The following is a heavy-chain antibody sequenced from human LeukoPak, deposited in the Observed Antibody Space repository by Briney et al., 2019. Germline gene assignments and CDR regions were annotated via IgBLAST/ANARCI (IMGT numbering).Heavy chain of an antibody. CDR1: GFTFSTYW. Sequence: GGSLRLSCAASGFTFSTYWMHWVRQAPGKGLVWVSRVNGDGSSTNYADSVKGRFTISRDNAKNTLYLQMNSLRAEDTAVYYCARDGVAAVDFDYWGQGILVTVSS. D-gene: IGHD6-13*01. CDR3: ARDGVAAVDFDY. V-gene: IGHV3-74*01. CDR2: VNGDGSST. J-gene: IGHJ4*02.